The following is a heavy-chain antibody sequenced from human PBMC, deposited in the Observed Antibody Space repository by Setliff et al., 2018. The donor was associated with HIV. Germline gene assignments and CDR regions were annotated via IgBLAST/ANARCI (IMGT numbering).Heavy chain of an antibody. CDR3: ARGLWLVLYYFDY. V-gene: IGHV1-46*01. Sequence: ASVKVSCKASGYTFTSYYVHFVRQAPGQGPEWMGIINPNGGSTNYAQKFEGRVAMTADTSTNNVHMYLSSLRSEDTAVYYCARGLWLVLYYFDYWGQGTLVTVSS. CDR2: INPNGGST. D-gene: IGHD6-19*01. J-gene: IGHJ4*02. CDR1: GYTFTSYY.